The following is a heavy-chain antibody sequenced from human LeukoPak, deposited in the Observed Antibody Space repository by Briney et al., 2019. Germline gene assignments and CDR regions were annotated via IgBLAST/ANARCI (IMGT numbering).Heavy chain of an antibody. V-gene: IGHV3-74*01. J-gene: IGHJ4*02. CDR2: INSDGSTT. CDR1: GFTFSSYY. D-gene: IGHD6-13*01. CDR3: ARGFYSSDY. Sequence: GGSLRLSCAVSGFTFSSYYMHWVRQAPGKGLVWVSRINSDGSTTTYADSVKGRFTISRDNAKNTLYLQMNSLRADDTAVYYCARGFYSSDYWGQGTLVTVSS.